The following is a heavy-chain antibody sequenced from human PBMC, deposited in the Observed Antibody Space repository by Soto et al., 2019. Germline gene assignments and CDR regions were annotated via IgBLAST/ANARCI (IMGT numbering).Heavy chain of an antibody. V-gene: IGHV4-31*03. D-gene: IGHD3-10*01. Sequence: SATLSVRCTVAGGSSSSGGYYWSWIRQHPGKGLEWIGYIDYSGSTYYNPSLKSRVTISVDTSKNQFSLKLSSVTAADTAVHYCARERSGLGESDYWGQGTLVPVSS. J-gene: IGHJ4*02. CDR3: ARERSGLGESDY. CDR2: IDYSGST. CDR1: GGSSSSGGYY.